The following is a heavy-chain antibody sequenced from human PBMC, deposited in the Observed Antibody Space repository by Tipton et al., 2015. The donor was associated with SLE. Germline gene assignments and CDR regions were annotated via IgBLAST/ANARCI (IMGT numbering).Heavy chain of an antibody. CDR1: GGSISSYY. D-gene: IGHD1-26*01. CDR3: ASRGATEAFDI. V-gene: IGHV4-59*08. Sequence: TLSLTCTVSGGSISSYYWSWIRQPPGKGLEWIGYIYYSGSTNYNPSLKSRVTISVDTSKNQFSLKLSSVTAADTAVYYCASRGATEAFDIWGQGTMVTVSS. CDR2: IYYSGST. J-gene: IGHJ3*02.